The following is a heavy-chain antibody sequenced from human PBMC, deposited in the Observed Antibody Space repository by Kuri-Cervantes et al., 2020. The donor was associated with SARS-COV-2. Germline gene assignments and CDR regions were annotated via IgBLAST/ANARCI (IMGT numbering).Heavy chain of an antibody. Sequence: GESLKISCVASGFTFSNYVNHWVRQASGKGLEWVAVIWYDGENEYYAGSVKGRFTISRDNSKNTVSLHMNSLRAEDTAMYYCARGAANYYYMDVWGKGTTVTVSS. V-gene: IGHV3-33*08. D-gene: IGHD3-16*01. J-gene: IGHJ6*03. CDR3: ARGAANYYYMDV. CDR2: IWYDGENE. CDR1: GFTFSNYV.